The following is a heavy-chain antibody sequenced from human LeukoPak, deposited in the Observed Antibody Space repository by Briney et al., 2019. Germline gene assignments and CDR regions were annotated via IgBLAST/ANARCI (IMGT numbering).Heavy chain of an antibody. J-gene: IGHJ2*01. V-gene: IGHV4-39*01. CDR1: GGAISSSTYY. CDR2: IYDSGTT. Sequence: PSETLSLTCTVSGGAISSSTYYWAWIRQPPGKGLEWIGIIYDSGTTYYSPSLKSRVTISVDTSKNQFSLKLNSVTAADTAVYYCARRLRTGERHWYFDLWGRGTLVTVSS. CDR3: ARRLRTGERHWYFDL. D-gene: IGHD7-27*01.